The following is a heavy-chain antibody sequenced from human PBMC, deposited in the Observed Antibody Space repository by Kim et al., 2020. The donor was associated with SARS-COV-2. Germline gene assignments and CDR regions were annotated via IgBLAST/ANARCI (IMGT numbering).Heavy chain of an antibody. V-gene: IGHV3-30*01. Sequence: DHVKGRFTNARDNSKNTLYLQMNSLRAEDTAVYYCARDGEDAGYSYGIDYWGQGTLVTVSS. CDR3: ARDGEDAGYSYGIDY. D-gene: IGHD5-18*01. J-gene: IGHJ4*02.